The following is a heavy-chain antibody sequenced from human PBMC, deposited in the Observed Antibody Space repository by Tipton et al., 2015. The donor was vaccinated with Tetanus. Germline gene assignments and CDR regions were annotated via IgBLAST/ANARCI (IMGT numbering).Heavy chain of an antibody. CDR2: IYPGDSDT. Sequence: QLVQSGGEVKKPGESLKISRKGSGYIFTNYWIGWVRQKPGKGLEWMGIIYPGDSDTRYSPSFQGQVTISVDKSINTAYLQWSSLMASDTSMFYCARAHCSDGVCNFDFWGQGALVTVAS. D-gene: IGHD2-15*01. CDR1: GYIFTNYW. CDR3: ARAHCSDGVCNFDF. J-gene: IGHJ4*02. V-gene: IGHV5-51*01.